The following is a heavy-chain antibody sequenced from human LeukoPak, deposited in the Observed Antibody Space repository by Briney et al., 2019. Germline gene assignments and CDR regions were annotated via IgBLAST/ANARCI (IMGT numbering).Heavy chain of an antibody. J-gene: IGHJ4*02. CDR3: ARRYCSGSSCYTDY. D-gene: IGHD2-15*01. CDR2: IGVTGDT. CDR1: GFTFSKDD. V-gene: IGHV3-13*01. Sequence: GGSLRLSCAASGFTFSKDDFHWVRQAPGKGLEWVAAIGVTGDTYYADSVKGRFTISRDNAKNSLYLQMNSLRAEDTAVYYCARRYCSGSSCYTDYWGQGTLVTVSS.